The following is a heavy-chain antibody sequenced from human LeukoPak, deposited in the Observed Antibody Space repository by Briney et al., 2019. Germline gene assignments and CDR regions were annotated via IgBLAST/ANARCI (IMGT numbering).Heavy chain of an antibody. V-gene: IGHV3-23*01. Sequence: GGSLRLSCAASGFTFSSYAMNWVRQAPGEGLEWVSGISRSGGSTYHADSVKGRFTISRDNAKNSLYLQMNSLRAEDTAVYYCARIGAYYDLDYWGQGTLVTVSS. CDR1: GFTFSSYA. CDR3: ARIGAYYDLDY. J-gene: IGHJ4*02. CDR2: ISRSGGST. D-gene: IGHD3-22*01.